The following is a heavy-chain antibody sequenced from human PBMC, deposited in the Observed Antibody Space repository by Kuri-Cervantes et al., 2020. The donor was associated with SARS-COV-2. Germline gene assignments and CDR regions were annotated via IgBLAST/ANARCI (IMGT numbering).Heavy chain of an antibody. Sequence: SVKVSCKASGFTFTSSAMQWVRQARGQRLEWIGWIVVGSGNTNYAQKFQERVTITRDMSTSTAYMELRSLRSDDTAVYYCAREGALTIFGVVTVNYYYYGMDVWGQGTTVTVSS. CDR3: AREGALTIFGVVTVNYYYYGMDV. D-gene: IGHD3-3*01. CDR1: GFTFTSSA. J-gene: IGHJ6*02. V-gene: IGHV1-58*02. CDR2: IVVGSGNT.